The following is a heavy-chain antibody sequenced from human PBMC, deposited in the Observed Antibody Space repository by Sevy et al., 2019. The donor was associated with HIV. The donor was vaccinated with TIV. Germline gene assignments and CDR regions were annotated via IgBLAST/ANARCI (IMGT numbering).Heavy chain of an antibody. CDR3: VRNGPAYY. J-gene: IGHJ4*02. Sequence: GGSLRLSCVASEFTVSSNYMSWVRQAPGKGLEWVSVIFSAGSTYYADSVKGRFTIYRDNSKNTLYLQMDSLRAEDTAVYYCVRNGPAYYWGQGTLVTVSS. V-gene: IGHV3-53*01. CDR1: EFTVSSNY. D-gene: IGHD2-8*01. CDR2: IFSAGST.